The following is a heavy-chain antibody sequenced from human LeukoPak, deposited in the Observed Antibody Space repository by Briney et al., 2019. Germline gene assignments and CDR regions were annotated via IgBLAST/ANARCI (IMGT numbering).Heavy chain of an antibody. D-gene: IGHD3-3*01. V-gene: IGHV1-46*01. CDR2: INPSGGST. CDR1: GYTFTSYY. Sequence: ASVKVSCKASGYTFTSYYMHWVRQAPGQGLEWMGIINPSGGSTSYAQKFQGRVTMTRDTSTSTVYMELSSLRSEDTAVYYCARSPYDFWSGRGDAFDIWGQGTMVTVSS. J-gene: IGHJ3*02. CDR3: ARSPYDFWSGRGDAFDI.